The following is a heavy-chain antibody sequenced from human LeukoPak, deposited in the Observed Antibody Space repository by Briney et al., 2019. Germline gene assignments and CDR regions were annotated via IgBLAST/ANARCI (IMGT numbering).Heavy chain of an antibody. CDR1: GYIFTNYR. CDR2: IYPGDSET. J-gene: IGHJ4*02. V-gene: IGHV5-51*01. D-gene: IGHD3-22*01. CDR3: ARLDEGFYYDGTGFNF. Sequence: GESLKISCRASGYIFTNYRIAWVRQMPGKGLEWMGIIYPGDSETTYSPSFQGQVTISADKSIRAAYLQWDTLKASDTAMYYCARLDEGFYYDGTGFNFWGQGTLATVSS.